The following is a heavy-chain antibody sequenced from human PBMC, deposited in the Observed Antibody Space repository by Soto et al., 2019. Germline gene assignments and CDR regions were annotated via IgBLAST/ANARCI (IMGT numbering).Heavy chain of an antibody. V-gene: IGHV3-48*02. CDR1: GFTFSSYS. D-gene: IGHD3-16*02. Sequence: LGGSLRLSCAASGFTFSSYSMNWVRQAPGKGLEWASYISSSSSTIYYADSVKGRFTISRDNAKNSLYLQMNSLRDEDTAVYYCARESPAGRLRLGELSFWGQGTLVTVSS. CDR2: ISSSSSTI. CDR3: ARESPAGRLRLGELSF. J-gene: IGHJ4*02.